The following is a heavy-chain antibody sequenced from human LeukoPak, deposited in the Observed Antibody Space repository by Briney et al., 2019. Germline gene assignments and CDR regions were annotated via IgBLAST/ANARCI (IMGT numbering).Heavy chain of an antibody. CDR1: GFTFDDYT. D-gene: IGHD1-1*01. V-gene: IGHV3-23*01. CDR3: AKGKAEAYPYNFDN. J-gene: IGHJ4*02. Sequence: GGSLRLSCAASGFTFDDYTMHWVRQAPGKGLEWVATITLTGSRTYFPDSVKGRFTLSRDNSKSMLYLQMNSLRAEDTALYYCAKGKAEAYPYNFDNWGQGILVTVSS. CDR2: ITLTGSRT.